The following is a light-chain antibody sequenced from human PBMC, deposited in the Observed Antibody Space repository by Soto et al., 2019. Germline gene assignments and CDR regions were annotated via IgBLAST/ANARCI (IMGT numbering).Light chain of an antibody. Sequence: EIVLTQSPGTLSLSPGERATLSSRASQSVSSSYLAWYQQKPGQAPRLLIYGASSRATGIPDRFSGSGSGTDFTLTISRLEPEDFAVYYCQQYGSSPNTFGQGTRLEI. CDR1: QSVSSSY. CDR2: GAS. V-gene: IGKV3-20*01. J-gene: IGKJ5*01. CDR3: QQYGSSPNT.